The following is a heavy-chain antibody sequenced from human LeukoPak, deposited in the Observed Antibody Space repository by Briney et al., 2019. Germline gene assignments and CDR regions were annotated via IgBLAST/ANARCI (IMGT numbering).Heavy chain of an antibody. J-gene: IGHJ4*02. D-gene: IGHD2-8*01. Sequence: SVKVSCKASGYTFTSYGISWVRQAPGQGLEWMGWISAYNGNTNYAQKLQGRVTMTTDTSTSTAYMELRSPRSDGTAVYYCARDVILGYCTNGVCYADYWGQGTLVTVSS. V-gene: IGHV1-18*01. CDR1: GYTFTSYG. CDR2: ISAYNGNT. CDR3: ARDVILGYCTNGVCYADY.